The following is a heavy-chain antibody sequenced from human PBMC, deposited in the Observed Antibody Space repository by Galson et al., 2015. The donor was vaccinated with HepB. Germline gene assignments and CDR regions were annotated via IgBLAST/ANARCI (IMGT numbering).Heavy chain of an antibody. CDR1: GFTFSSYA. V-gene: IGHV3-30*04. Sequence: SLRLSCAASGFTFSSYAMHWVRQAPGKGLEWVAVISYDGSNKYYADSVKGRFTISRDNSKNTLYLQMNSLRAEDTAVYYCARVGKPQLAGMADYYYYGMDVWGQGTTVTVSS. CDR3: ARVGKPQLAGMADYYYYGMDV. D-gene: IGHD6-13*01. CDR2: ISYDGSNK. J-gene: IGHJ6*02.